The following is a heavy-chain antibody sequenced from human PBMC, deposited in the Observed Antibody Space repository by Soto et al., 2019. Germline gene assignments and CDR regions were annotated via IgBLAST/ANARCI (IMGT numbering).Heavy chain of an antibody. D-gene: IGHD3-16*01. CDR1: GFTVSTKY. J-gene: IGHJ4*02. CDR2: IYSGGSK. Sequence: EVQVVESGGGLVQPGGSLRLSCAASGFTVSTKYMSWVRQAPGKGLEWVSVIYSGGSKFYADSVRGRFASSRGNAKNTVNLQMNSLRAEDEAVYYCGRDPWAADYWGEGTLVTV. CDR3: GRDPWAADY. V-gene: IGHV3-66*01.